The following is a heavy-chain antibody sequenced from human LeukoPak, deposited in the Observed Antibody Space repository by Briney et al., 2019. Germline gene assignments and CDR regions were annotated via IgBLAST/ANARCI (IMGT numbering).Heavy chain of an antibody. Sequence: GGSLRLSCAASGFTFSSYEMNWVRQAPGKGLEWVSYISSSGSTIYYANSVKGRFTISRDNAKNSLYLQMNSLRAEDTAVYYCASGSGWYHYYYYGMDVWGKGTTVTASS. CDR2: ISSSGSTI. J-gene: IGHJ6*04. D-gene: IGHD6-19*01. V-gene: IGHV3-48*03. CDR3: ASGSGWYHYYYYGMDV. CDR1: GFTFSSYE.